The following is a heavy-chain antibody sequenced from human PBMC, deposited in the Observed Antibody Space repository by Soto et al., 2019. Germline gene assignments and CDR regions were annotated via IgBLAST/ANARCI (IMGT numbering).Heavy chain of an antibody. CDR1: GLTFSNYA. CDR2: ISYDGTNR. V-gene: IGHV3-30-3*01. CDR3: ARESSSTVTTGGGGSAKDY. Sequence: QVHLVESGGGVVQPGRSLRLSCAASGLTFSNYAMHWVRQAPGKGLEWVAFISYDGTNRCYPDSVKGRFTISRDNSKNXLXXQMNSLKTEDTAVYYCARESSSTVTTGGGGSAKDYWGQGTLVTGSS. D-gene: IGHD4-17*01. J-gene: IGHJ4*02.